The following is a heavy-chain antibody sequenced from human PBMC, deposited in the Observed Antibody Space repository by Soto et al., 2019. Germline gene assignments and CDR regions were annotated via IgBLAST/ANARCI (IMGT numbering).Heavy chain of an antibody. CDR1: GGSFSGYY. V-gene: IGHV4-31*11. CDR2: XXYXXSX. D-gene: IGHD3-16*01. Sequence: SETLSLTCAVYGGSFSGYYWSWIRQHPGKGLEWXGYXXYXXSXXXXXSXXXRVAISVDTSKNQFSLILSHVTAADTAVYFCVRAPRTFGGVISFDIWGQGTMVTASS. CDR3: VRAPRTFGGVISFDI. J-gene: IGHJ3*02.